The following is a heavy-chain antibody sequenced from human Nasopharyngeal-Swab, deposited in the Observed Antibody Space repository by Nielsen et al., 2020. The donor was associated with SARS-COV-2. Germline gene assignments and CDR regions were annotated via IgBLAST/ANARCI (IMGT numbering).Heavy chain of an antibody. J-gene: IGHJ4*02. D-gene: IGHD6-19*01. CDR2: IYASGST. V-gene: IGHV4-4*07. CDR1: GGSISGYS. CDR3: ARDNYNQYSSGWKDY. Sequence: GSLRLSCTVSGGSISGYSWSWIRQPAGKGLEWIGRIYASGSTNYNPSLKSRVTMSVDTSKNQFSLKLSSVTAAGTAVYYCARDNYNQYSSGWKDYWGQGTLVTVSS.